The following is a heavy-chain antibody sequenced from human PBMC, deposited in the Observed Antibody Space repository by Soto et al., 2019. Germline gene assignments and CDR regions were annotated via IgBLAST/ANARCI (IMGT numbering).Heavy chain of an antibody. J-gene: IGHJ4*02. CDR2: IKRRADGGTT. CDR1: GFTFSNVW. CDR3: TAGYCSGGSCYSVVY. D-gene: IGHD2-15*01. Sequence: EVQLVESGGGLVKPGGSLSLSCAASGFTFSNVWMSWVRQAPGKGLEWVGRIKRRADGGTTDYATPVRGIFTVSRDDSKNTLYLQMNSLKTEDTAVYYCTAGYCSGGSCYSVVYWGQGTLVTISS. V-gene: IGHV3-15*01.